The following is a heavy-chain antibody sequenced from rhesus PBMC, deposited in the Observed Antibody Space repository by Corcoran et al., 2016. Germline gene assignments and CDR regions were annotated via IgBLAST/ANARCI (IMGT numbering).Heavy chain of an antibody. J-gene: IGHJ4*01. Sequence: QVQLQESGPGLVKPSETLSLTCAVSGGSFSSYWWSWIRQPPGKGLAWIGEINGNSGSTNYNPALKSRVTMSEDASKNQFSLKLSSVTAADTAVYYCARLTYYYDSGYFDYWGQGVLVTVSS. CDR1: GGSFSSYW. CDR3: ARLTYYYDSGYFDY. D-gene: IGHD3-28*01. CDR2: INGNSGST. V-gene: IGHV4-80*01.